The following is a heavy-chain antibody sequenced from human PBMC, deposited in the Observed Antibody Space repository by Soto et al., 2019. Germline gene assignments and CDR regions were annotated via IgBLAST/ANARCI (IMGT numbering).Heavy chain of an antibody. CDR2: ISHDGSNK. CDR3: AKEWSTVTTLVYYYYYGMDV. D-gene: IGHD4-4*01. Sequence: PGGSLRLSCAASGFTFSSYGMHWVRQAPGKGLEWVAVISHDGSNKYYADSVKGRFTISRDNSKNTLYLQMNSLRAEDTAVYYCAKEWSTVTTLVYYYYYGMDVWGQGTTVTVSS. CDR1: GFTFSSYG. J-gene: IGHJ6*02. V-gene: IGHV3-30*18.